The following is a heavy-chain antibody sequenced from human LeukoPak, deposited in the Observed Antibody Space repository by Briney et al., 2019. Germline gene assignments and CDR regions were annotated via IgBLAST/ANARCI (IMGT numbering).Heavy chain of an antibody. V-gene: IGHV1-18*01. CDR2: ISAYNGNT. D-gene: IGHD3-10*01. CDR3: ARGGSFGSY. Sequence: GASVKVSCKASGYTFINYGVNWVRRAPGQGLEWMGWISAYNGNTNYAQKLQGRVTLTTDTSTNTAYMGLRSLRSDDTAVYYCARGGSFGSYWGQGTLITVSS. CDR1: GYTFINYG. J-gene: IGHJ4*02.